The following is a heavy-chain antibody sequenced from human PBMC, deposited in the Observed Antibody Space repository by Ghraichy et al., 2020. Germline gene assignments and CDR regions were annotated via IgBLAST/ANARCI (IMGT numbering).Heavy chain of an antibody. Sequence: SETLSLTCTVSGGSISSYYWSWIRQPPRKGLEWIGYIYYSGNTNYNPSLKSRVTISVDTSKNQFSLKLSSVTAADTAVYYCARMGEMATITYYYYYGMDVWGQGTTVTVSS. CDR3: ARMGEMATITYYYYYGMDV. V-gene: IGHV4-59*08. J-gene: IGHJ6*02. CDR1: GGSISSYY. D-gene: IGHD5-24*01. CDR2: IYYSGNT.